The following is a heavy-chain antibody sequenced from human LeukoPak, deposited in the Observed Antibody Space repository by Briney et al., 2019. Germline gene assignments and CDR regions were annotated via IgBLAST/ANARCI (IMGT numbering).Heavy chain of an antibody. Sequence: GGSLRLSCAASGFTFSSYGMSWVRQAPGKGLEWVSGISGSGGSTYYADSVNGRFTISRDNSKNTLYLQMNSLRAEDTAIYYCAKALYDSSGYYGNFCDYWGQGTLVTVSS. CDR1: GFTFSSYG. CDR2: ISGSGGST. V-gene: IGHV3-23*01. J-gene: IGHJ4*02. D-gene: IGHD3-22*01. CDR3: AKALYDSSGYYGNFCDY.